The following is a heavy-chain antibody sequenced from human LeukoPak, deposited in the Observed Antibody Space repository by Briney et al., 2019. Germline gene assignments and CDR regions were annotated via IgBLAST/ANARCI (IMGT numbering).Heavy chain of an antibody. CDR2: IKSKTDGGTT. CDR1: GFTFSNAW. D-gene: IGHD3-10*01. CDR3: TTARVLWFGELPDY. J-gene: IGHJ4*02. V-gene: IGHV3-15*01. Sequence: GGSLRLSCAASGFTFSNAWMSWVRQAPGKGLEWVGRIKSKTDGGTTDYAAPVKGRVTISRDDSKNTLYLQMNSLKTEDTAVYYCTTARVLWFGELPDYWGQGTLVTVSS.